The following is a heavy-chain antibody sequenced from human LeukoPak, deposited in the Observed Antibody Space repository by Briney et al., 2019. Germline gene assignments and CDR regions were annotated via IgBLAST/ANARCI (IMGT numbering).Heavy chain of an antibody. Sequence: ASVKVSCKASGYTFTGYYMHWVRQAPGQGLEWMGWINPNSGGTNYAQKFQGRVTMTTDTSTTTAYMDLRSLRSDDTAVYYCARVSDILSGYYFWGFEYWGQGTLVTVSS. J-gene: IGHJ4*02. CDR3: ARVSDILSGYYFWGFEY. D-gene: IGHD3-9*01. V-gene: IGHV1-2*02. CDR2: INPNSGGT. CDR1: GYTFTGYY.